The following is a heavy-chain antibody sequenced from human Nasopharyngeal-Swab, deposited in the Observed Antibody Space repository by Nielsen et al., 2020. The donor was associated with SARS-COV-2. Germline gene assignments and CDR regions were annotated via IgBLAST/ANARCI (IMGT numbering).Heavy chain of an antibody. CDR1: GFTFSSYS. CDR3: ARGYSSRSEYYYYYMDV. Sequence: GGSLRLSCAASGFTFSSYSMNWVLQAPGKGLEWVSYISSSSSTIYYADSVKCRFTISRDNAKNSLYLQMNSLRAEDTAVYYRARGYSSRSEYYYYYMDVWGKGTTVTVSS. CDR2: ISSSSSTI. V-gene: IGHV3-48*04. J-gene: IGHJ6*03. D-gene: IGHD6-13*01.